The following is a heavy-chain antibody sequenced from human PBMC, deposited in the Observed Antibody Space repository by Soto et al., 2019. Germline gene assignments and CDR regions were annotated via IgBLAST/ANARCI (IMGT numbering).Heavy chain of an antibody. CDR2: SANEADRYIT. J-gene: IGHJ6*02. CDR1: GYRFSGHY. Sequence: EVQLVESGGALVQPGGSLRLSCAVSGYRFSGHYMDWVRQAPGKGLEWVARSANEADRYITDYAASVKGRFTISRDESENSLYLQMMGLTTEDTAVYYCARAAYLHGLDVWGQGTTVTVSS. D-gene: IGHD2-21*01. V-gene: IGHV3-72*01. CDR3: ARAAYLHGLDV.